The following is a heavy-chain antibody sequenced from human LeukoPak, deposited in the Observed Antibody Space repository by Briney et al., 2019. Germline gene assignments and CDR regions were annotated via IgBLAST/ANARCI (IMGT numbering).Heavy chain of an antibody. CDR1: GGSISSGGYY. D-gene: IGHD4-17*01. CDR3: AREVGDYSSRNFDY. J-gene: IGHJ4*02. CDR2: VYYSGST. V-gene: IGHV4-31*03. Sequence: SETLSLTCTVSGGSISSGGYYWSWIRQHPGKGLEWIGYVYYSGSTYYNPSLKSRVTISVDTSKNQFSLKLSSVTAADTAVYYCAREVGDYSSRNFDYWDQGTLVTVSS.